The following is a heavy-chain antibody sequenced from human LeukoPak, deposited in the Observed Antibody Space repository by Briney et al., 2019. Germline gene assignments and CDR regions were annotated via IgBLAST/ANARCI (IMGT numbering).Heavy chain of an antibody. V-gene: IGHV4-31*03. J-gene: IGHJ4*02. D-gene: IGHD3-9*01. CDR3: ARRYFGGRVY. CDR2: IYYSGST. Sequence: SETLSLTCTVSGGSISSGGYYWSWIRQHPGKGLEWIGYIYYSGSTYYNPSLKSRVTISADTSKNQFSLKLSSVTAADTAVYYCARRYFGGRVYWGQGTLVTVSS. CDR1: GGSISSGGYY.